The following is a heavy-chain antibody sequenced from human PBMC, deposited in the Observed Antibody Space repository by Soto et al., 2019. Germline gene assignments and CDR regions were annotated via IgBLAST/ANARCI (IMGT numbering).Heavy chain of an antibody. CDR3: PTDSFVSVFGVVCIYCMDV. D-gene: IGHD3-3*01. V-gene: IGHV4-61*01. Sequence: PSERRSLTCTVCGSSVRSGSYYWSWIRQPPGKGLERIGSIYYSGSTNYNPSRKCRVTISVDTSKNQFSLKLSSVTAADTAVYSCPTDSFVSVFGVVCIYCMDVCHQRPRVTAS. J-gene: IGHJ6*02. CDR1: GSSVRSGSYY. CDR2: IYYSGST.